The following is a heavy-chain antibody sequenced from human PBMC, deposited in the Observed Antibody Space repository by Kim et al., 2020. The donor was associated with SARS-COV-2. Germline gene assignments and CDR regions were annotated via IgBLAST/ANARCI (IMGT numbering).Heavy chain of an antibody. J-gene: IGHJ4*02. CDR3: AKDSGRITMIVVVITGIDY. D-gene: IGHD3-22*01. Sequence: GRFTISRDNTKNTLYLQMNSLRAEDTAVYYCAKDSGRITMIVVVITGIDYWGQGALVTVSS. V-gene: IGHV3-30*02.